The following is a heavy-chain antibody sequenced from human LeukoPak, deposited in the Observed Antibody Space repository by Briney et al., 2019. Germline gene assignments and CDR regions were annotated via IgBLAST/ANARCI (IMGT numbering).Heavy chain of an antibody. CDR2: ISWEGHTT. CDR3: ARDTNYGSATNYFDS. D-gene: IGHD3-10*01. Sequence: PGGSLRLSCAASGFTFDNYAMHWVRQAPGKGLEWVAFISWEGHTTYYADCVRGRFTISRENSKNSLYLQMNSLRSGDTAFYYCARDTNYGSATNYFDSWGRETLVSVSS. J-gene: IGHJ4*02. CDR1: GFTFDNYA. V-gene: IGHV3-43*01.